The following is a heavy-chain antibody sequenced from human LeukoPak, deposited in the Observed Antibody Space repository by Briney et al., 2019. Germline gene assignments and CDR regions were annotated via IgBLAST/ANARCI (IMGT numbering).Heavy chain of an antibody. D-gene: IGHD1-1*01. CDR1: GYTFTSYW. CDR2: IFPRDSDT. Sequence: GESLKISCKNSGYTFTSYWIGWVRQMPGKGLEWMGIIFPRDSDTRYSPSFQGQVTISADKSISTAYLQWSSLKASDTAMYYCARQGNWNDVYFDYWGQGTLVTASS. V-gene: IGHV5-51*01. J-gene: IGHJ4*02. CDR3: ARQGNWNDVYFDY.